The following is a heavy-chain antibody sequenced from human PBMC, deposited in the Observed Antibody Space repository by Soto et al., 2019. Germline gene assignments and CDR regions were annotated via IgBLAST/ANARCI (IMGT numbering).Heavy chain of an antibody. CDR1: NYTFTSYG. Sequence: ASVKVSCKASNYTFTSYGISWVRQAPGQGLEWMGWISAYTGNTNYAQNLQGRVTMTTDTSTSTAYMELRSLRYDDTAVYFCARGLGGGYYYLDYWGQGTLVTVSS. V-gene: IGHV1-18*01. D-gene: IGHD1-26*01. CDR2: ISAYTGNT. J-gene: IGHJ4*02. CDR3: ARGLGGGYYYLDY.